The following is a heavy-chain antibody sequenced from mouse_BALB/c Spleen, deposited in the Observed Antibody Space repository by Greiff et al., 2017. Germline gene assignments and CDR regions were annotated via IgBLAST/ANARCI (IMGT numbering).Heavy chain of an antibody. J-gene: IGHJ2*01. V-gene: IGHV6-6*02. CDR3: TRPRNWDYYFDY. CDR2: IRLKSNNYAT. D-gene: IGHD4-1*01. CDR1: GFTFSNYW. Sequence: EVKLEESGGGLVQPGGSMKLSCVASGFTFSNYWMNWVRQSPEKGLEWVAEIRLKSNNYATHYAESVKGRFTISRDDSKSSVYLQMNNLRAEDTGIYYCTRPRNWDYYFDYWGQGTTLTVSS.